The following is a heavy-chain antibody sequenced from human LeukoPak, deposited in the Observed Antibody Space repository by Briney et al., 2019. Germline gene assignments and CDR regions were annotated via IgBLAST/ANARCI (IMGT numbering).Heavy chain of an antibody. J-gene: IGHJ4*02. CDR2: IYSGGST. D-gene: IGHD3-22*01. CDR1: GFTVSSNY. Sequence: PGGSLRLSCAASGFTVSSNYMSWVRQAPGKGLEWVSVIYSGGSTYYADSVKGRFTISRDNSKNTLYLQMNSLRAEDTAVYYCAREFYYDSSGGFDYRGQGTLVTVSS. V-gene: IGHV3-53*01. CDR3: AREFYYDSSGGFDY.